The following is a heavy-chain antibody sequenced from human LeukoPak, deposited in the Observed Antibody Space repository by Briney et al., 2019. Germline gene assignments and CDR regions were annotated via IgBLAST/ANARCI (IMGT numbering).Heavy chain of an antibody. CDR3: ARVRGYCSGGSCYPADAFDI. J-gene: IGHJ3*02. Sequence: SVEVSCKASGGTFSSYAISWVRQAPGQGLEWMGGIIPIFGTANYAQKFQGRVTITADKSTSTAYVELSSLRSEDTAVYYCARVRGYCSGGSCYPADAFDIWGQGTMVTVSS. CDR2: IIPIFGTA. D-gene: IGHD2-15*01. V-gene: IGHV1-69*06. CDR1: GGTFSSYA.